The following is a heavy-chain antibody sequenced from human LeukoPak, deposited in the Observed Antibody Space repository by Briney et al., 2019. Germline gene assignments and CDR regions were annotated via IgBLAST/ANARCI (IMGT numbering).Heavy chain of an antibody. CDR1: GGTFSSYA. Sequence: ASVKVSCKASGGTFSSYAISWVRQAPGQGLEWMGWISAYNGNTNYAQKLQGRVTMTTDTSTSTAYMELRSLRSDDTAVYYCAREYIDFRSYFDYWGQGTLVTVSS. CDR2: ISAYNGNT. V-gene: IGHV1-18*01. D-gene: IGHD3-3*01. CDR3: AREYIDFRSYFDY. J-gene: IGHJ4*02.